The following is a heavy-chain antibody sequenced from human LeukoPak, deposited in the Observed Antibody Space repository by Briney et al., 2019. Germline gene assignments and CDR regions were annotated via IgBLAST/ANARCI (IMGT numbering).Heavy chain of an antibody. D-gene: IGHD2-2*01. CDR1: GGSFSGYY. J-gene: IGHJ4*02. CDR3: AKDSNSRYCSSTSCPPGYFDY. Sequence: SETLSLTCAVYGGSFSGYYWSWIRQPPGKGLEWIGEINHSGSTNYNPSLKSRVTISVDTSKNQFSLKLSSVTAADTAVYYCAKDSNSRYCSSTSCPPGYFDYWGQGTLVTVSS. CDR2: INHSGST. V-gene: IGHV4-34*01.